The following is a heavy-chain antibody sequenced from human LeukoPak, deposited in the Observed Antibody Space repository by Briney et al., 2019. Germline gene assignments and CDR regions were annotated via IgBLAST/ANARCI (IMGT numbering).Heavy chain of an antibody. J-gene: IGHJ6*02. CDR2: VHYSGST. Sequence: SETLSLTCTDSGGSISSSGHYWGWIRQPPGKGLEWIGSVHYSGSTYYSPSLQSRVSISVDTSKNQFSLNFKSMTAADTAVYFCMRGWAGAGKFFNNYNTDAGGQGTAVTVSS. CDR1: GGSISSSGHY. CDR3: MRGWAGAGKFFNNYNTDA. D-gene: IGHD6-19*01. V-gene: IGHV4-39*01.